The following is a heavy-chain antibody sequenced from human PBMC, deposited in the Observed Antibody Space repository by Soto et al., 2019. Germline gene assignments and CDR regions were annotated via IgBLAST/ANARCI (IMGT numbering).Heavy chain of an antibody. D-gene: IGHD1-1*01. CDR2: INHRGSS. V-gene: IGHV4-34*01. CDR3: ERYDNKNSLYGVDV. J-gene: IGHJ6*02. Sequence: PSETLALTCAVSGGSLSGYYWSGIRQSPGKGLEWIGEINHRGSSDYNPFLKSRVTISIDASKNQFSLERRSVTAADTAIYYCERYDNKNSLYGVDVWGQGTTVTVSS. CDR1: GGSLSGYY.